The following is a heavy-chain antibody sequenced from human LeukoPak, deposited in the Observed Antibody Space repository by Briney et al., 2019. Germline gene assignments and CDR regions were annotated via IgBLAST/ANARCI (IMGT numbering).Heavy chain of an antibody. J-gene: IGHJ4*02. Sequence: SETLSLTCAVYGGSFSGYYWSWIRQPPGKGLEWIGEINHSGSTNYNPSLKGRVTISVDTSKNQFSLKLSSVTAADTAVYYCARIGGYDSSGYLLDYWGQGTLVTVSS. V-gene: IGHV4-34*01. D-gene: IGHD3-22*01. CDR3: ARIGGYDSSGYLLDY. CDR1: GGSFSGYY. CDR2: INHSGST.